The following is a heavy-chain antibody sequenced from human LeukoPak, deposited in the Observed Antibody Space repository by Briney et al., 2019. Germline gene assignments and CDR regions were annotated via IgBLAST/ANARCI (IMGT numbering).Heavy chain of an antibody. CDR2: IYYSGST. J-gene: IGHJ4*02. CDR1: GGSISSYY. D-gene: IGHD2-15*01. V-gene: IGHV4-59*12. Sequence: SETLSLTCTVSGGSISSYYWTWIRQPPGKGLEWIGRIYYSGSTYYNPSLKSRVTISVDTSKNQFSLKLSSVTAADTAVYYCARDHYCSGGSCYSGVWGQGTLVTVSS. CDR3: ARDHYCSGGSCYSGV.